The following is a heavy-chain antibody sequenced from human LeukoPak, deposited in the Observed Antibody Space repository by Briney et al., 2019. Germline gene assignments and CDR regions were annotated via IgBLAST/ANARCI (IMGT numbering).Heavy chain of an antibody. V-gene: IGHV3-66*02. D-gene: IGHD3-10*01. CDR3: VRGMGVSMLYYFDY. CDR1: GLSVSSNY. J-gene: IGHJ4*02. CDR2: IYSDGST. Sequence: QPGGSLRLSCGASGLSVSSNYMSRVRQAPGKGLECVSVIYSDGSTYYADSVKGRFTISRDNSKNTLYLQMNSLRVEDTAVYYCVRGMGVSMLYYFDYWGQGTLVTVSS.